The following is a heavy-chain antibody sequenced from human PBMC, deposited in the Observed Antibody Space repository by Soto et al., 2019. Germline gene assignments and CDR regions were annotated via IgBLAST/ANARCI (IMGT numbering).Heavy chain of an antibody. CDR3: ARKVRGYSYGYYFDY. D-gene: IGHD5-18*01. V-gene: IGHV1-69*13. CDR2: IIPIFGTA. J-gene: IGHJ4*02. Sequence: ASVKVSCKASGGTFSSYAISWVRQAPGQGLEWMGGIIPIFGTANYAQKFQGRVTITADESTSTAYMELSSLRSEDTAVYYCARKVRGYSYGYYFDYWGQGTLVTVSS. CDR1: GGTFSSYA.